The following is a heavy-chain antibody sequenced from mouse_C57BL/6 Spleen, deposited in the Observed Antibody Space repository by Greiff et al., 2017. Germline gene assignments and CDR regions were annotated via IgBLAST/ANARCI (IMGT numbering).Heavy chain of an antibody. Sequence: QVQLQQPGAELVIPGASVKLSCKASGYTFTSYWMHWVKQRPGQGLEWIGEIDPSDSYTNYNQKFKGKSTLTVDKSSSTAYMQLSSLTSEDSAVYYCARKGFAYWGQGTLVTVSA. V-gene: IGHV1-69*01. CDR3: ARKGFAY. CDR2: IDPSDSYT. CDR1: GYTFTSYW. J-gene: IGHJ3*01.